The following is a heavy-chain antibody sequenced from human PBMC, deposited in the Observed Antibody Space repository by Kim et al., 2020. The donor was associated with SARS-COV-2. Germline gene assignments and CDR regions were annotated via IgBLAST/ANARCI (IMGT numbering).Heavy chain of an antibody. J-gene: IGHJ6*03. Sequence: GGSLRLSCAASGFTFSSYAMSWVRQAPGKGLEWVSAIRGSGGSTYYADSVKGRFTISRDNSKNTLYLQMNSLRAEDTAVYYCANIVGARNFYYYYYMDVWGKGTTVTVSS. V-gene: IGHV3-23*01. CDR2: IRGSGGST. CDR1: GFTFSSYA. CDR3: ANIVGARNFYYYYYMDV. D-gene: IGHD1-26*01.